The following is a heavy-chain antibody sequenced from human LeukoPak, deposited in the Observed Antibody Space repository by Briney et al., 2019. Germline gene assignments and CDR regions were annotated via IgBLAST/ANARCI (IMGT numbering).Heavy chain of an antibody. CDR3: ARDYYGSGSHDY. Sequence: GASVKVSCKASGYTFSSYGITWVRQAPGQGLEWMGWIGTYNGKTSNAQNLQGRVTMTTDTSTSTAYMEVRSLRSDDTAVYYCARDYYGSGSHDYWGQGTLVTVSS. CDR1: GYTFSSYG. D-gene: IGHD3-10*01. CDR2: IGTYNGKT. V-gene: IGHV1-18*01. J-gene: IGHJ4*02.